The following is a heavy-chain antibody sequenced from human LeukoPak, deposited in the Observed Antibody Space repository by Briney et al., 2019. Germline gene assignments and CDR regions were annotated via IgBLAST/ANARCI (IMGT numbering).Heavy chain of an antibody. V-gene: IGHV3-30*03. CDR1: GFTFSSYG. D-gene: IGHD4-11*01. CDR3: ARDAHAVTTRYYYMDV. Sequence: PGGSLRLSCAASGFTFSSYGMHWVRQAPGKGLEWVAVISYDGSNKYYADSVKGRFTISRDNAKNSLYLQMNSLRAEDTAVYYCARDAHAVTTRYYYMDVWGKGTTVTVSS. J-gene: IGHJ6*03. CDR2: ISYDGSNK.